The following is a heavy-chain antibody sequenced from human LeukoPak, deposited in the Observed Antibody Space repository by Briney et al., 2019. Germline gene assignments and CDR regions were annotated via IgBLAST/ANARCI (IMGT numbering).Heavy chain of an antibody. J-gene: IGHJ4*02. D-gene: IGHD5-12*01. CDR2: LTGSGSSK. CDR3: AKDRTRRGLDFDY. CDR1: GFTFSTFA. V-gene: IGHV3-23*01. Sequence: GGSLRLSCAASGFTFSTFAMSWVRQAPGKGLEWVSTLTGSGSSKYYADSVKGRLTISRDNSKNTLYLQMNSLRGDDTAVYYCAKDRTRRGLDFDYWGQGTLVTVSS.